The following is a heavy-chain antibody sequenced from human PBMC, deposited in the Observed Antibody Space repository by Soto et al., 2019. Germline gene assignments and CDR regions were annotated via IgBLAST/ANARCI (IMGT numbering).Heavy chain of an antibody. V-gene: IGHV4-38-2*01. J-gene: IGHJ4*02. CDR3: ARNSSSSYFDY. D-gene: IGHD6-13*01. Sequence: TSETLSLTXAVSGSSITITYYWGWVRQPPGKGLEWIGSIHHSGSVFESGSTHYNPSFKSRATISADTSKNQFSLKLTSVTAADPAVYFCARNSSSSYFDYWGQGTLVTVSS. CDR1: GSSITITYY. CDR2: IHHSGSVFESGST.